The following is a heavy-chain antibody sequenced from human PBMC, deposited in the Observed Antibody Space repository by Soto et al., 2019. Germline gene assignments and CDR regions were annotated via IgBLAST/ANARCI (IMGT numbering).Heavy chain of an antibody. V-gene: IGHV4-4*02. CDR3: ARVSGSYYYGMDV. CDR1: GGSISSSNW. J-gene: IGHJ6*02. Sequence: QVQLQESGPGLVKPSGTLSLTCAVSGGSISSSNWWSWVRQPPGKGLEWIGEIYHSGSTNYNPSLKRQVTLSXDXPQNQFSLKLSSVTAADTAVYYCARVSGSYYYGMDVWGQGTTVTVSS. D-gene: IGHD1-26*01. CDR2: IYHSGST.